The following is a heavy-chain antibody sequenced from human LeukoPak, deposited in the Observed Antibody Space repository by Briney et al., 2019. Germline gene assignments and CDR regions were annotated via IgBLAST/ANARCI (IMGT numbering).Heavy chain of an antibody. J-gene: IGHJ6*03. CDR1: GGSISSSSYY. D-gene: IGHD5-18*01. CDR3: ARGTGGYSYGYRVANYYYYMDV. Sequence: EPSETLSLTCTVSGGSISSSSYYWGWIRQPPGKGLEWIGSIYYSGSTYYNPSLKSRATISVDTSKNQFSLKLSSVTAADTAVYYCARGTGGYSYGYRVANYYYYMDVWGKGTTVTVSS. V-gene: IGHV4-39*07. CDR2: IYYSGST.